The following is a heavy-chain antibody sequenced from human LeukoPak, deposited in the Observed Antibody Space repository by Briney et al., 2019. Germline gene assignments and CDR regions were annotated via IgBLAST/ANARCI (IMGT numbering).Heavy chain of an antibody. Sequence: GGSLRLSCAASGFIFSNYNMNWVRQTPGKGLEWLSYISSRSGTIYYADSVKGRFTISGDNAKNSLYLQMNSLRAEDTAVYYCGRALGYSYGYAVDYWGQGTLVTVSS. D-gene: IGHD5-18*01. V-gene: IGHV3-48*01. J-gene: IGHJ4*02. CDR1: GFIFSNYN. CDR3: GRALGYSYGYAVDY. CDR2: ISSRSGTI.